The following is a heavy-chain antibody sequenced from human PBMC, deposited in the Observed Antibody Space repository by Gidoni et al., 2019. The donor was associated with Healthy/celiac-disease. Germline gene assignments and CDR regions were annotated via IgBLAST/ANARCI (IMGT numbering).Heavy chain of an antibody. CDR3: ARDETGDGYPKYYFDY. D-gene: IGHD5-12*01. Sequence: QVQLVESGGGVVQPGRSLRLSCAASGFTFSSYGMHWVRQAPGKGLEWVAVIWYDGSNKYYADSVKGRFTISRDNSKNTLYLQMNSLRAEDTAVYYCARDETGDGYPKYYFDYWGQGTLVTVSS. CDR1: GFTFSSYG. CDR2: IWYDGSNK. V-gene: IGHV3-33*01. J-gene: IGHJ4*02.